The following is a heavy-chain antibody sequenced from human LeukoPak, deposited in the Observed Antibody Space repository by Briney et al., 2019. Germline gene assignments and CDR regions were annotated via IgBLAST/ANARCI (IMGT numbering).Heavy chain of an antibody. CDR1: GFTFSSYA. CDR3: AKDTYSYGPTANFDY. Sequence: AGGSLRLSCAASGFTFSSYAMSWVRQAPGKGLEWVSAISGSGGSTYYADSVKGRFTISRDNSKNTLYLQMNSLRAEDTAVYYCAKDTYSYGPTANFDYWGQGTLVTVSS. V-gene: IGHV3-23*01. D-gene: IGHD5-18*01. CDR2: ISGSGGST. J-gene: IGHJ4*02.